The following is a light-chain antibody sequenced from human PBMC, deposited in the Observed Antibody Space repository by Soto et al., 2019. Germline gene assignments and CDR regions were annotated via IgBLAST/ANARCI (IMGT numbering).Light chain of an antibody. Sequence: IHMTHFRSSLSASVVARVTTTCRASLTISNYLNWYQQKPGKVPRLLIYDASSLLSGVPSRFSGSGSGTDFTLTIASLQPEDVATYYCQQSDSTPYTFGQGTKVDIK. CDR3: QQSDSTPYT. V-gene: IGKV1-39*01. J-gene: IGKJ2*01. CDR1: LTISNY. CDR2: DAS.